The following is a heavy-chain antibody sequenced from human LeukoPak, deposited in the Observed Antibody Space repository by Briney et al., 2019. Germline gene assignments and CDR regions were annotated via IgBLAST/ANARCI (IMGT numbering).Heavy chain of an antibody. V-gene: IGHV1-2*02. D-gene: IGHD3-16*02. CDR3: ARDHLSDYYMDV. Sequence: ASVKVSCKASGYTFTGYYMHWVRQAPGQGLEWMGWINPNSGGTNYAQKLQGRVTMTTDTSTSTAYMELRSLRSDDTAVYYCARDHLSDYYMDVWGKGTTVTVSS. CDR2: INPNSGGT. CDR1: GYTFTGYY. J-gene: IGHJ6*03.